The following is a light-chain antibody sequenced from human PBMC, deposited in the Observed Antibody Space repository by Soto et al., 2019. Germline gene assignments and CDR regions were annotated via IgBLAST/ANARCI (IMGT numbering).Light chain of an antibody. CDR2: EVS. Sequence: QSVLTQPASVSGSPGQSITISCTGTSSDLGNYNYVSWYQHHPGQAPKLIIYEVSNRPSGLSTRFSGSKSGNTASLPISGLQPEDESDYFCSSYTISNTVVFGGGTKLTVL. V-gene: IGLV2-14*01. CDR3: SSYTISNTVV. J-gene: IGLJ2*01. CDR1: SSDLGNYNY.